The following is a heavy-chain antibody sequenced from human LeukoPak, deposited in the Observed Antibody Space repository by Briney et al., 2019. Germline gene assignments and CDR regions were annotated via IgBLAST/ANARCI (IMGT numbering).Heavy chain of an antibody. CDR2: FYYSGST. J-gene: IGHJ3*02. V-gene: IGHV4-59*01. CDR3: ARDSTNAFDI. CDR1: GRSTSSYY. Sequence: PSETLSLTCTVSGRSTSSYYGSGIRRPPGKALEGIGYFYYSGSTNYNPSLKSRVTISVDTSKNQFSQKLSSVTAADTAVYYSARDSTNAFDIWGQGTMVTVSS. D-gene: IGHD3-3*02.